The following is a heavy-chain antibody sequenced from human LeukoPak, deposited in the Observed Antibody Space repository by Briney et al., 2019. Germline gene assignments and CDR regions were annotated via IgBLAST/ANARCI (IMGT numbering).Heavy chain of an antibody. CDR2: IYYSGST. Sequence: PSETLSLTCTASGGSISSGGYYWSWIRQHPGKGLEWIGYIYYSGSTYYNPSLKSRVTISVDTSKNQFSLKLSSVTAADTAVYYCARGRLGYCSGGSCYSKAFDIWGQGTMVTVSS. V-gene: IGHV4-31*03. CDR3: ARGRLGYCSGGSCYSKAFDI. CDR1: GGSISSGGYY. J-gene: IGHJ3*02. D-gene: IGHD2-15*01.